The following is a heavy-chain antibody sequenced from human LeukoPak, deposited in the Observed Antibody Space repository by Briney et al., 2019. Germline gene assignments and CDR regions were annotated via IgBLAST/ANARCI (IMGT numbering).Heavy chain of an antibody. CDR3: ARDQKQWLVFYYYYYMDV. D-gene: IGHD6-19*01. CDR1: GFTFSNAW. CDR2: IKQDGSEK. Sequence: GGSLRLSCAASGFTFSNAWMSWVRQAPGKGLEWVANIKQDGSEKYYVDSVKGRFTISRDNAKNSLYLQMNSLRVEDTAVYYCARDQKQWLVFYYYYYMDVWGKGTTVTVSS. J-gene: IGHJ6*03. V-gene: IGHV3-7*01.